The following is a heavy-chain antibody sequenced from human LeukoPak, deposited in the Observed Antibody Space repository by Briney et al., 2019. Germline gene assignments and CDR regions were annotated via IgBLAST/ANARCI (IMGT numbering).Heavy chain of an antibody. CDR2: ISAYNGNT. D-gene: IGHD3-10*01. J-gene: IGHJ6*03. CDR3: ARVLLWSRHTPCYYYYTGV. V-gene: IGHV1-18*01. Sequence: ASVKVSCKASGYTVTSYGISWVRQAPGQGLEWMGWISAYNGNTNYAQKLQGRGTMTTDTSTSTAYMEMRSLRSDDTAVYYCARVLLWSRHTPCYYYYTGVWGKGTTVTVS. CDR1: GYTVTSYG.